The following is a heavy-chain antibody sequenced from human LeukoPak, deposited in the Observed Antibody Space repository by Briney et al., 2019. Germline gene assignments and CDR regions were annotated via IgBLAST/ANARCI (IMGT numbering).Heavy chain of an antibody. J-gene: IGHJ3*01. CDR1: GFTFSSYA. CDR3: AKEGDGYH. Sequence: PGGSLRLSCAASGFTFSSYAMSWVRQAPGEGLEWVSLIRWDGGSTYYADSVKGRFTISRDNSKNSLYLQMNSLRTEDTALYYCAKEGDGYHWGQGTMVTVSS. D-gene: IGHD5-24*01. V-gene: IGHV3-43*02. CDR2: IRWDGGST.